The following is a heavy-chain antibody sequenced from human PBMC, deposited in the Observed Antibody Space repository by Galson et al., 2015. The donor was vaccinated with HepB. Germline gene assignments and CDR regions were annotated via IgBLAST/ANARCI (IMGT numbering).Heavy chain of an antibody. V-gene: IGHV4-39*07. Sequence: ETLSLTCSVSGAFISRSSYYWGWIRQPPGKGLEWIGSVLSSGSTYYNPSLRSRVSMSVDTSKNQFSMRLFSVTTADTAVYYCVRGQEGYSEYGLNWFDPWGQGILVTVSS. D-gene: IGHD5-12*01. J-gene: IGHJ5*02. CDR3: VRGQEGYSEYGLNWFDP. CDR1: GAFISRSSYY. CDR2: VLSSGST.